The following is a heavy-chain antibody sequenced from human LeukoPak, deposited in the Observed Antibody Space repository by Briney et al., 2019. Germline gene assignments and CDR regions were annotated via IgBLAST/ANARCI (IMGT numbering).Heavy chain of an antibody. CDR3: ARGHYYDSSGTDY. Sequence: PSETLSLTCTVSGGSISSGGYYWSWIRQPPGKGLEWIGYIYYSGSTYYNPSLKSRVTISVDTSKNQFSLKLSSVTAADTAVYYCARGHYYDSSGTDYWGQGTLVTVSS. CDR2: IYYSGST. J-gene: IGHJ4*02. D-gene: IGHD3-22*01. CDR1: GGSISSGGYY. V-gene: IGHV4-30-4*08.